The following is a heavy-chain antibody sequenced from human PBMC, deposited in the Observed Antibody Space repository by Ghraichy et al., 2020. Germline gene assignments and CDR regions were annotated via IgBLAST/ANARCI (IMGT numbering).Heavy chain of an antibody. V-gene: IGHV4-31*03. CDR2: IYYSGST. CDR3: ARVDEGVTLFDY. D-gene: IGHD3-16*02. J-gene: IGHJ4*02. Sequence: SETLSLTCTVSGGSISSGVYYWSWIRQHPGKGLEWIGYIYYSGSTYYNPSLKSRVTISVDTSKNQFSLKLSSVTAADTAVYYCARVDEGVTLFDYWGQGTLVTVSS. CDR1: GGSISSGVYY.